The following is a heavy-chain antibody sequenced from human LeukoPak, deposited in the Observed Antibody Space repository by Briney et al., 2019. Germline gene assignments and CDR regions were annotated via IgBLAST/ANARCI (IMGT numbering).Heavy chain of an antibody. Sequence: PGGSLRLSCAASGFTVSNTFMSWVRQAPGKGLEWVSVIYSVGTTYYADSVKGRFTISRDNSKNTLYLQMNSLRAEDTAVYYCAKDLRPIRGQSDYWGQGTLVTVSS. V-gene: IGHV3-53*01. CDR3: AKDLRPIRGQSDY. D-gene: IGHD3-10*01. J-gene: IGHJ4*02. CDR1: GFTVSNTF. CDR2: IYSVGTT.